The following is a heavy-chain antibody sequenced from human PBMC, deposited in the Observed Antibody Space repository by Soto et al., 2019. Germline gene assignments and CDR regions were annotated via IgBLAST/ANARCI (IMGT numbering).Heavy chain of an antibody. CDR3: ARLSPPGAWIPNDY. CDR1: GGSISSGDYY. V-gene: IGHV4-30-4*01. J-gene: IGHJ4*02. Sequence: PSETLSLTCTVSGGSISSGDYYWSWIRQPPGKGLGWIGYIYYSGSTYYNPSLKSRVTISVDTSKNQFSLKLSSVTAADTAVYYCARLSPPGAWIPNDYWGQGTLVTVSS. CDR2: IYYSGST. D-gene: IGHD5-18*01.